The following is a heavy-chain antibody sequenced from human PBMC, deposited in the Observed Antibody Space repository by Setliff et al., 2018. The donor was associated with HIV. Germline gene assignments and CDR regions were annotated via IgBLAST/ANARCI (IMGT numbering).Heavy chain of an antibody. Sequence: SETLSLTCTVSGGSMSPYYWSWIRQPPGKGLEWIGYIFSSGSTNYNPSLKSRVTISVDRSKNQFSLRLSSVTAADTAMYYCARHVGISIGGTRGDFDCWGQGTLVTVSS. J-gene: IGHJ4*02. CDR2: IFSSGST. D-gene: IGHD6-13*01. V-gene: IGHV4-4*09. CDR3: ARHVGISIGGTRGDFDC. CDR1: GGSMSPYY.